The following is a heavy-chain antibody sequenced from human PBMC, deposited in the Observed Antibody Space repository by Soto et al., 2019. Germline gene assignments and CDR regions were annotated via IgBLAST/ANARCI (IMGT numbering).Heavy chain of an antibody. CDR2: ISSSSSST. V-gene: IGHV3-48*01. J-gene: IGHJ5*02. CDR1: GFTFNTYS. Sequence: EVQLVESGGGLVQPGGSLRLSCAASGFTFNTYSMDWVRQAPGKGLEWVSYISSSSSSTYYADSVKGRFTISRDNAKNSRYLQMNSLRAEDTAVYYCARDVGGAAPDWFDPWGQGTLVTVSS. D-gene: IGHD1-26*01. CDR3: ARDVGGAAPDWFDP.